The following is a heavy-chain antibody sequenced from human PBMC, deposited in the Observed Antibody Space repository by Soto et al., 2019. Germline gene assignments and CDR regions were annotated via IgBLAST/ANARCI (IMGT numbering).Heavy chain of an antibody. CDR3: VREVGVTPDWFDP. J-gene: IGHJ5*02. V-gene: IGHV3-74*01. D-gene: IGHD1-26*01. Sequence: LRLSCAASGFFFSGYWMHWVRQAPGKGLMWVSRISGDGSTTSYADSVKGRFTISRDNAKNTLYLQMNSLRAEDTAVYYCVREVGVTPDWFDPWGQGNLVTVSS. CDR1: GFFFSGYW. CDR2: ISGDGSTT.